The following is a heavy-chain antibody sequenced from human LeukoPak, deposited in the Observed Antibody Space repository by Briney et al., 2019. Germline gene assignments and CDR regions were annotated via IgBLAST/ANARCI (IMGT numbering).Heavy chain of an antibody. J-gene: IGHJ4*02. CDR2: ISSSSSTI. CDR3: ARAGGYDYVWGSYRYPLSDY. D-gene: IGHD3-16*02. V-gene: IGHV3-48*01. Sequence: GGSLRLSCAASGFTFSSYSMNWVRQAPGKGLEWVSYISSSSSTIYYADSVKGRFTISRDNAKNSLYLQMNSLRAEDTAVYYCARAGGYDYVWGSYRYPLSDYWGQGTLVTVSS. CDR1: GFTFSSYS.